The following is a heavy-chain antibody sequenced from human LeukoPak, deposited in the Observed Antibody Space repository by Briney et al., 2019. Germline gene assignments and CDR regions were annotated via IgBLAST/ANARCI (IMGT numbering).Heavy chain of an antibody. CDR3: ARGRWLQPALPGDY. CDR1: GYTFTSYW. CDR2: IYPGDSDT. J-gene: IGHJ4*02. Sequence: KVSCKASGYTFTSYWIGWVRQMPGKGLEWMGIIYPGDSDTRYSPSFQGQVTISADKSISTAYLQWSSLKASDTAMYYCARGRWLQPALPGDYWGQGTLVTVSS. V-gene: IGHV5-51*01. D-gene: IGHD5-24*01.